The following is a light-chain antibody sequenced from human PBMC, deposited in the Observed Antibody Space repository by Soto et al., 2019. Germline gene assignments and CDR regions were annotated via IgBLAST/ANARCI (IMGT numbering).Light chain of an antibody. Sequence: AIQMTQSPSSLSASVGDRVTITCRASQDIRHELGWYQQKPGKAPKVLIYGASSLQSGVPSRFSGSGSGTDFTLTISSLQPEDFANYYCLQDHNYPRTFGQGTKVEIK. V-gene: IGKV1-6*01. CDR1: QDIRHE. CDR3: LQDHNYPRT. J-gene: IGKJ1*01. CDR2: GAS.